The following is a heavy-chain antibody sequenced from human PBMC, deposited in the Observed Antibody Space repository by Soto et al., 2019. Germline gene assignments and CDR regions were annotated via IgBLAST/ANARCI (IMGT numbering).Heavy chain of an antibody. J-gene: IGHJ6*02. Sequence: ASVKVSCKASGYTFTSYGISWVRQAPGQGLEWMGWISAYNGNTNYAQKLQGRVTMTTDTSTSTAYMELRSLRSDDTAVYYCARDRAMVRGVIIDYYYYGMDVCGQGTPVTVS. CDR1: GYTFTSYG. CDR3: ARDRAMVRGVIIDYYYYGMDV. D-gene: IGHD3-10*01. CDR2: ISAYNGNT. V-gene: IGHV1-18*01.